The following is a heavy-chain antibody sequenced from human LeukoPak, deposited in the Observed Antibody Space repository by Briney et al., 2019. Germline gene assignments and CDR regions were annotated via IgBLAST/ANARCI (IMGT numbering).Heavy chain of an antibody. V-gene: IGHV3-23*01. CDR3: SKKGQADDYGKPG. CDR2: ISRSGSGDNT. D-gene: IGHD4-17*01. J-gene: IGHJ4*02. Sequence: GGSLRLSCAASGFTLSKFDMYWVRQAPGKGLECVSDISRSGSGDNTYYADSVKGRFTISRDNSRNTLYLQMDSLRAEDTAVYFCSKKGQADDYGKPGWGQGTLVTVSS. CDR1: GFTLSKFD.